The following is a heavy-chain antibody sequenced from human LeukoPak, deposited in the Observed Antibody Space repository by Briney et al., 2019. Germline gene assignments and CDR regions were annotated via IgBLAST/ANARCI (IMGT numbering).Heavy chain of an antibody. CDR3: ARGNEQWRPLNWFDP. J-gene: IGHJ5*02. V-gene: IGHV4-39*07. CDR2: IYYTGSN. Sequence: SETLSLICIVSGVSISRSSYYWPWIRQPPGKGLGWFGNIYYTGSNEYNPSLKSRVTISVDTSMSQFSLQVSYLTAADTAVYYWARGNEQWRPLNWFDPWVQGSLVTVSS. CDR1: GVSISRSSYY. D-gene: IGHD1/OR15-1a*01.